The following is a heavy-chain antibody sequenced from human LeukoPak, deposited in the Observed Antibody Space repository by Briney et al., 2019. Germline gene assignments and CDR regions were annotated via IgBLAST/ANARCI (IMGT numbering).Heavy chain of an antibody. CDR1: GGTFSSYA. V-gene: IGHV1-69*04. J-gene: IGHJ3*02. Sequence: ASVKVSCKASGGTFSSYAISWVRQAPGQGLEWMGRIIPIFGIANYAQKFQGRVMITADKSTSTAYMELSSLRSEDTAVYYCARDPPTSYYDFWSGYYSDAFDIWGQGTMVTVSS. D-gene: IGHD3-3*01. CDR2: IIPIFGIA. CDR3: ARDPPTSYYDFWSGYYSDAFDI.